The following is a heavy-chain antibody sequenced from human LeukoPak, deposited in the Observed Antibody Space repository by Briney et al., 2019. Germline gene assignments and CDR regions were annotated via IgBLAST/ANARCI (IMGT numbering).Heavy chain of an antibody. J-gene: IGHJ4*02. CDR1: GFTFSDYY. CDR2: ISSSGSTI. V-gene: IGHV3-11*04. CDR3: ARRAVVAATHSDY. Sequence: GGSLRLSCAASGFTFSDYYMSWLRQAPGKGLEGVSYISSSGSTIYYADSVKGRFTISRDNAKNSLYLQMNSLRAEDTAVYYCARRAVVAATHSDYWGQGTLVTVSS. D-gene: IGHD2-15*01.